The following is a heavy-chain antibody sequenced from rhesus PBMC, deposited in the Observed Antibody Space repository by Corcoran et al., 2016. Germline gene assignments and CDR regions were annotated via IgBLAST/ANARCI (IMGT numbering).Heavy chain of an antibody. CDR1: GGSISGGYG. CDR2: IYSSSGNT. CDR3: ARDEAEYCTGSGCYFDY. V-gene: IGHV4S7*01. Sequence: QVQLQESGPGLLKPSETLSLTCAVSGGSISGGYGWGWIRQPPGKGLEWIGSIYSSSGNTYYNPSLKSRVTSSTDTSKNQFSLKLSSVTAADTAVYYCARDEAEYCTGSGCYFDYWGQGVLVTVSS. J-gene: IGHJ4*01. D-gene: IGHD2-21*01.